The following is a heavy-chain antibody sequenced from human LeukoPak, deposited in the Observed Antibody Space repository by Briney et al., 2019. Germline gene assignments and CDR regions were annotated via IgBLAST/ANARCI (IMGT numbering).Heavy chain of an antibody. CDR1: GGSISSSSYY. D-gene: IGHD3-22*01. CDR3: ARGVRDSSGYYFPPYYFDY. J-gene: IGHJ4*02. CDR2: IYYSGST. V-gene: IGHV4-39*07. Sequence: SETLSLTCTVSGGSISSSSYYWGWIRQPPGKGLEWIGSIYYSGSTYYNPSLRSRVTISVDTSKNQFSLKLSSVTAADTAVYYCARGVRDSSGYYFPPYYFDYWGQGTLVTVSS.